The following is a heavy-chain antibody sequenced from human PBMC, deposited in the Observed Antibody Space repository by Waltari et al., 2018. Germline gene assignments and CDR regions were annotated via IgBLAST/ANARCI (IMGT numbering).Heavy chain of an antibody. D-gene: IGHD5-12*01. CDR2: IKQEGSEK. CDR3: ARDSVADAFDI. J-gene: IGHJ3*02. Sequence: EVQLVESGGGLVQPGGSLRLSCAASGFTFSSYWMSWVRQDPGKGLEWVANIKQEGSEKYYVDSVKGRFTISRDNAKNSLYLQMNSLRAEDTAVYYCARDSVADAFDIWGQGTMVTVSS. CDR1: GFTFSSYW. V-gene: IGHV3-7*01.